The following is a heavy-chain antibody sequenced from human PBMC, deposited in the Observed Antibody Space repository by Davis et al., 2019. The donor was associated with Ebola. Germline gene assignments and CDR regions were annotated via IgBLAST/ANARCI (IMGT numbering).Heavy chain of an antibody. V-gene: IGHV3-23*01. J-gene: IGHJ4*02. CDR3: AVRVGATGG. D-gene: IGHD1-26*01. CDR2: ISANGLLT. Sequence: PGGPLRLSCAASGFTFSGYPMAWVRQAPGQGLEWVSTISANGLLTYYADSVKGRFTMSRDNSENPLYLQMNSLSAGDTAIYYCAVRVGATGGWGQGTLVTVSS. CDR1: GFTFSGYP.